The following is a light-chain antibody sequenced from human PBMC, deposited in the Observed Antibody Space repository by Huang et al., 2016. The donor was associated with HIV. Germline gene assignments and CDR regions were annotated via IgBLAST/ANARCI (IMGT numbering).Light chain of an antibody. CDR1: QSVSNN. V-gene: IGKV3-15*01. CDR2: SAS. CDR3: QQYDSWPIT. J-gene: IGKJ3*01. Sequence: EIVMTQSPATLSVSPGERVTLYCRASQSVSNNLAWYQQKPGQAPRFLVYSASTRATGIPARFSGSGSGTEFTLTISSLQSEHFAVYYCQQYDSWPITFGPGTRVD.